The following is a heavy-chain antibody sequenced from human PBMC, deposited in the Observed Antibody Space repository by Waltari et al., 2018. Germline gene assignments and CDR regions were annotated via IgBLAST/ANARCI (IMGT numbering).Heavy chain of an antibody. V-gene: IGHV3-48*01. J-gene: IGHJ5*01. CDR3: AVARGNYDVLTGFPVDS. D-gene: IGHD3-9*01. CDR2: ISETSRTT. Sequence: EERLVQSGGGLVKPGGSMGLSCEARGFRLTNFTLNWFRQAPVKGLEWVAYISETSRTTFYADSVRGRFIISRNNAKNSLSLQMVSLRGEDTAVYHCAVARGNYDVLTGFPVDSWGQGTLVTVSS. CDR1: GFRLTNFT.